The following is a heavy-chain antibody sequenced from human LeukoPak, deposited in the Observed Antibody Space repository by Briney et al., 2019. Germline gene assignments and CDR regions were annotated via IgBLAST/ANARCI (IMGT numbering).Heavy chain of an antibody. CDR3: AREFLLNSLGTTVTINWFDP. CDR1: GGSISSSSYY. J-gene: IGHJ5*02. D-gene: IGHD4-17*01. Sequence: PSETLSLTCTVSGGSISSSSYYWGWIRQPPGKGLEWIGSIYCSGSTYYNPSLKSRVTISVDTSKNQFSLKLSSVTAADTAVYYCAREFLLNSLGTTVTINWFDPWGQGTLVTVSS. V-gene: IGHV4-39*02. CDR2: IYCSGST.